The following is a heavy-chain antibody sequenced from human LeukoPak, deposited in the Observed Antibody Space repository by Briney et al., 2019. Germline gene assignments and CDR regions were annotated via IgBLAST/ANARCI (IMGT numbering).Heavy chain of an antibody. CDR1: GFTFSSYG. CDR2: IKQDGSEK. Sequence: GGSLRLSCAASGFTFSSYGMHWVRQAPGKGLEWVANIKQDGSEKYYVDSVKGRFTISRDNAKNSLYLQMNSLRAEDTAAYYCARGTRRYFDWYRSYYYYYYMDVWGKGTTVTISS. J-gene: IGHJ6*03. CDR3: ARGTRRYFDWYRSYYYYYYMDV. D-gene: IGHD3-9*01. V-gene: IGHV3-7*01.